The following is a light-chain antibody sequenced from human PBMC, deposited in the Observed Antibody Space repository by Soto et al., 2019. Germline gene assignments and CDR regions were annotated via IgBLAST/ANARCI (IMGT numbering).Light chain of an antibody. J-gene: IGLJ3*02. CDR1: SGSIASNY. Sequence: LTQPHSVSESPGKTVTISCTRSSGSIASNYVQWYQQLPGSAPTTVIYEDNQRPSGVPDRFSGSIDSSSNSASLTISGLKTEDEADYYCQSYDSSNPWVFGGGTKLTVL. V-gene: IGLV6-57*04. CDR2: EDN. CDR3: QSYDSSNPWV.